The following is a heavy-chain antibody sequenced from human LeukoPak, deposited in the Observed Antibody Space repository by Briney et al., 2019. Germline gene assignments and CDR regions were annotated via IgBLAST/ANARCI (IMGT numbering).Heavy chain of an antibody. Sequence: GGSLRLSCAASGFTFSSYEMNWVRQAPGKGLEWVSYISSSGSTIYYADSVKGRFTISRDNAKNSLYLQMNSLRAEDTAVYYCAKGYCSGGSCYGTLDYWGQGTLVTVSS. CDR3: AKGYCSGGSCYGTLDY. CDR2: ISSSGSTI. V-gene: IGHV3-48*03. CDR1: GFTFSSYE. J-gene: IGHJ4*02. D-gene: IGHD2-15*01.